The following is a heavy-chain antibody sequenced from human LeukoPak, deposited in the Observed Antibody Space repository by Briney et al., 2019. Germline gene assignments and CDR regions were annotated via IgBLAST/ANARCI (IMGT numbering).Heavy chain of an antibody. J-gene: IGHJ4*02. CDR1: GGSINNWY. Sequence: SEPLSLTCTVSGGSINNWYWSWIRQSPGKGLEGIGYIWTSWSTNYNPSLKSRFTISGDTSKHQVSLKLSSVTAADTAVYYCGRVLGNYIDYWRQGILVTVSS. D-gene: IGHD3-16*01. V-gene: IGHV4-4*09. CDR2: IWTSWST. CDR3: GRVLGNYIDY.